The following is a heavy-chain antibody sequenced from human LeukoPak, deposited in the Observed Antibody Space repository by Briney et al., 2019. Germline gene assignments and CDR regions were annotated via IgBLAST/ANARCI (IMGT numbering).Heavy chain of an antibody. Sequence: GGSLRLSCAASGFSFSAYWMTWVRQAPGTGLEWVANINPAGSETYYVDPVKGRFSISRENAKNLVYLQMNSLRAEDTAVYHCARFGYVAAVDVWGQGTPVTDSS. V-gene: IGHV3-7*01. CDR3: ARFGYVAAVDV. D-gene: IGHD2-15*01. CDR1: GFSFSAYW. CDR2: INPAGSET. J-gene: IGHJ4*02.